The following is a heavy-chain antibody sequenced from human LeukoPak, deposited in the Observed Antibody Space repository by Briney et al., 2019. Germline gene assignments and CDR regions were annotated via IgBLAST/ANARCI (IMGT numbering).Heavy chain of an antibody. CDR1: GGTFSSYA. D-gene: IGHD4-17*01. J-gene: IGHJ4*02. CDR3: ARGYGDYVFYFDY. CDR2: IIPIFGTA. V-gene: IGHV1-69*01. Sequence: EASVKVSCKASGGTFSSYAISWVRQAPGRGLEWMGGIIPIFGTANYAQKFQGRVTITADESTSTAYMELSSLRSEDTAVYYCARGYGDYVFYFDYWGQGTLVTVSS.